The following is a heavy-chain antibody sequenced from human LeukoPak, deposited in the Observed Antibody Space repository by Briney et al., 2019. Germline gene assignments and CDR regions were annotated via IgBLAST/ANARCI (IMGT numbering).Heavy chain of an antibody. D-gene: IGHD1-14*01. CDR3: GRDSFETDIDY. CDR1: GFTFSTYW. J-gene: IGHJ4*02. V-gene: IGHV3-7*01. CDR2: IKEDGSET. Sequence: PGGSLRLSCAASGFTFSTYWMSWVRQAPGKGLEWAANIKEDGSETYYVDSLRGRFTISRDNLKNSLYLQINSLRAEDTAVYYCGRDSFETDIDYWGQGTLVTVSS.